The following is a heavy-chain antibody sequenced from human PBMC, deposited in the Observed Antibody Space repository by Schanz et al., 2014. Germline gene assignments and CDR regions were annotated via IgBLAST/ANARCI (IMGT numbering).Heavy chain of an antibody. CDR3: AKAFRTTKYYGMDV. D-gene: IGHD1-1*01. J-gene: IGHJ6*02. CDR2: ISNGGGGYI. Sequence: EVQLLESGGDLVQPGGSLRLSCVVSGFTFRGYAMSWVRQAPGKGLQWVSTISNGGGGYISYADSVKGRFTISRDNSKNTLSLLVNSLRGEDTATYYCAKAFRTTKYYGMDVWGQGTTVTVS. V-gene: IGHV3-23*01. CDR1: GFTFRGYA.